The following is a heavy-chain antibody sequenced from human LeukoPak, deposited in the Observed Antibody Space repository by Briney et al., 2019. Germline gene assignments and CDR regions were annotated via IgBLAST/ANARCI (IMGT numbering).Heavy chain of an antibody. CDR3: ASSSWSGSYFDY. V-gene: IGHV4-38-2*01. J-gene: IGHJ4*02. D-gene: IGHD6-13*01. CDR1: GYSIGSGYY. CDR2: IFYSESSP. Sequence: LETLSLTCAVSGYSIGSGYYWAWIRQTPGKGLEWIGSIFYSESSPYYNPSLKSRVTISLDTSKNQFSLKVKSVTAADTAVYYCASSSWSGSYFDYWGQGTLVTVSS.